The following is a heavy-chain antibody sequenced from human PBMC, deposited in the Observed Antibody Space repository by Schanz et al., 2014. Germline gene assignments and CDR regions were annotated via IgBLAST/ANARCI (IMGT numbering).Heavy chain of an antibody. J-gene: IGHJ4*02. D-gene: IGHD3-22*01. CDR3: ARYYETSYYPLYYCDY. CDR1: GFTVSSNY. Sequence: EVQLVESGGGLVQPGGSLRLSCAASGFTVSSNYMSWVRQAPGKGLALVSVIYSGGSTYYADSVKGRFTISRDNSKNTLYLQMNSLRAEHTVVYCWARYYETSYYPLYYCDYWGQGTLVTVSS. CDR2: IYSGGST. V-gene: IGHV3-66*01.